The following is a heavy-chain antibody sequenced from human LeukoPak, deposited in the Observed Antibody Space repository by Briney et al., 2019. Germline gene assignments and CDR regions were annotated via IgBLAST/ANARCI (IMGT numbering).Heavy chain of an antibody. CDR1: GGSVSSGSYY. CDR2: IYYSVST. D-gene: IGHD2-2*01. V-gene: IGHV4-61*01. J-gene: IGHJ3*02. Sequence: SETLSLTCTVSGGSVSSGSYYWSWIRQPPGKGLEWIGYIYYSVSTNYNPSLKSRVTISVDTSKNQFSLKLSSVTAADTAVYYCARDVSSFDAFDIWGQGTMVTVSS. CDR3: ARDVSSFDAFDI.